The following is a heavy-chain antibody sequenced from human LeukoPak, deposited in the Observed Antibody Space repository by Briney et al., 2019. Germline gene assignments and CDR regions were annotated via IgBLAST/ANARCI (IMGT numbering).Heavy chain of an antibody. CDR1: GFTFSSYN. V-gene: IGHV3-21*01. D-gene: IGHD2-8*02. CDR2: IGTSTSYI. CDR3: ARDGSGFDY. J-gene: IGHJ4*02. Sequence: GGSLRLSCAASGFTFSSYNMNWVRQTPGKGLEWVSSIGTSTSYIYYADSVKGRFTISRDNAKNSLYLEMNSLRAEDTAVYYCARDGSGFDYWGQGTLVTVSS.